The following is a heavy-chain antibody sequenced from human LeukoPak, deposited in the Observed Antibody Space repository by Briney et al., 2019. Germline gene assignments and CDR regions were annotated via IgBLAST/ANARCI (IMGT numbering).Heavy chain of an antibody. CDR1: GFSFSSYW. D-gene: IGHD6-13*01. CDR3: AGAGGTAGSNWYFDL. Sequence: PGGSLRLSCAASGFSFSSYWMHWVRQAPGKGLVWVSRISSDGSIMNYADSVKGRFTISRDNAKNTLYLQMNSLRAEDTAVYYCAGAGGTAGSNWYFDLWGRGTLVTVSS. CDR2: ISSDGSIM. V-gene: IGHV3-74*01. J-gene: IGHJ2*01.